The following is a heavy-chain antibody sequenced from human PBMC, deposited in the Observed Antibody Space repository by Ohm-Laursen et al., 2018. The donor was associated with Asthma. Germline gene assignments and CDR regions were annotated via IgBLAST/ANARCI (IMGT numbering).Heavy chain of an antibody. CDR1: GGSISSGGYY. Sequence: TLSLTCTVSGGSISSGGYYWSWIRQHPGKGLEWIGYIYYSGSTYYNPSLKGRVTISVDTSKNQFSLKLSSVTAADTAVYYCARADGHYYDSSGHNFDIWGQGTMVTVSS. J-gene: IGHJ3*02. CDR2: IYYSGST. D-gene: IGHD3-22*01. V-gene: IGHV4-31*03. CDR3: ARADGHYYDSSGHNFDI.